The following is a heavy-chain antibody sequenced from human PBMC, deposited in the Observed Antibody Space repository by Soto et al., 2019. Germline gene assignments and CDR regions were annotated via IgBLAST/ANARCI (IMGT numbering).Heavy chain of an antibody. CDR2: ISYDGSNK. Sequence: GGSLRLSCAASGFTFSSYAMHWVRQAPGKGLEWVAVISYDGSNKYYADSVKGRFTISRDNSKNTLYLQMNSLRAEDTAVYYCARDNEYSSSSLGWFDPGAREPWSPSPQ. CDR1: GFTFSSYA. J-gene: IGHJ5*02. D-gene: IGHD6-6*01. CDR3: ARDNEYSSSSLGWFDP. V-gene: IGHV3-30-3*01.